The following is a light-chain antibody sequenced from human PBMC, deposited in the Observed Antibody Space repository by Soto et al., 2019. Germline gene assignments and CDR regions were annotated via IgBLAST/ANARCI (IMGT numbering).Light chain of an antibody. Sequence: EIVLTQSPGTLSLSPGERATLPCRASQSVSSSSLAWFQQKPGQAPRLLIYGASSRATGIPDRFSGSGSGTDFTLTISRLGPEDFAVYHCQQYGRSPLTFGGGTKVDIK. CDR3: QQYGRSPLT. CDR2: GAS. CDR1: QSVSSSS. V-gene: IGKV3-20*01. J-gene: IGKJ4*01.